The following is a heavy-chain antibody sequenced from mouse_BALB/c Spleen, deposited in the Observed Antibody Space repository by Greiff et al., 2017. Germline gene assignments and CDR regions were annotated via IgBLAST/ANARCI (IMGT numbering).Heavy chain of an antibody. D-gene: IGHD3-3*01. CDR3: ARGTDY. CDR2: INPSNGRT. V-gene: IGHV1S81*02. J-gene: IGHJ4*01. Sequence: VQLQQPGAELVKPGASVKLSCKASGYTFTSYWMHWVKQRPGQGLEWIGEINPSNGRTNYNEKFKSKATLTVDKSSSTAYMQLSSLTSEDSAVYYCARGTDYWGQGTSVTVSS. CDR1: GYTFTSYW.